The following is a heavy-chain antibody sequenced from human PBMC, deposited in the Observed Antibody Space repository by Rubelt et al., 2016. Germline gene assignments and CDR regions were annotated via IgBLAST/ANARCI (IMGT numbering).Heavy chain of an antibody. CDR3: AKGYCGGGSCYLYYFDY. CDR1: GFIFSNYG. V-gene: IGHV3-30*18. D-gene: IGHD2-15*01. J-gene: IGHJ4*02. CDR2: VSYDASDE. Sequence: ESGGGVVQPGRSLRLPCAASGFIFSNYGMHWVRQAPGKGLEWVALVSYDASDEYYADSVKGRFTISRDNSKNTLYLQMNSLRAEDTAVYYCAKGYCGGGSCYLYYFDYWGQGALVTVSS.